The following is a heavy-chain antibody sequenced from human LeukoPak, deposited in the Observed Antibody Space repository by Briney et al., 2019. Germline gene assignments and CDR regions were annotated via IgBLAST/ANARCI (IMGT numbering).Heavy chain of an antibody. V-gene: IGHV1-18*04. J-gene: IGHJ4*02. CDR2: ISAYNGNT. CDR1: GYTFTGYY. D-gene: IGHD3-22*01. CDR3: ARDRYYYDSSEVDY. Sequence: VASVKVSCKASGYTFTGYYMHWVRQAPGQGLEWMGWISAYNGNTNYAQKLQGRVTMTTDTSTSTAYMELRSLRSDVTAVYYCARDRYYYDSSEVDYWGQGTLVTVSS.